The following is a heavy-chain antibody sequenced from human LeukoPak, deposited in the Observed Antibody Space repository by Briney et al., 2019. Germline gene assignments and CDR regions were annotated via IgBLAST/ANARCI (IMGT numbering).Heavy chain of an antibody. CDR1: GFTFSSYS. CDR3: AREEYYYGSGSYYVDY. V-gene: IGHV3-21*01. CDR2: ISSSSSYI. Sequence: GGSLRLFCVASGFTFSSYSMNWVRQAPGKGLEWVSSISSSSSYIYYADSVKGRFTISGDNAKNSLYLQMNSLRAEDTAVYYCAREEYYYGSGSYYVDYWGQGTLVTVSS. J-gene: IGHJ4*02. D-gene: IGHD3-10*01.